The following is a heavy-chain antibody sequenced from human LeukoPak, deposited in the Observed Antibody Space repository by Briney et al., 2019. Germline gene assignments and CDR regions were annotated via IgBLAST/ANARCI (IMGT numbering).Heavy chain of an antibody. V-gene: IGHV1-8*01. D-gene: IGHD1-26*01. Sequence: GASVKVSCKASGYTFTSYDINWVRQATGQGVEWMGWMNPTSGNTGYAQKFQGRVTMTRNTSISTAYMELSSLRSEDTAVYYCATRYSGSYIADYWGQGTLVTVSS. CDR3: ATRYSGSYIADY. CDR1: GYTFTSYD. J-gene: IGHJ4*02. CDR2: MNPTSGNT.